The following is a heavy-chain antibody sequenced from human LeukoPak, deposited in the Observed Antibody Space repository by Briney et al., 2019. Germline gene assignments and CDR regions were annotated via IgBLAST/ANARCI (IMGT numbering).Heavy chain of an antibody. Sequence: SETLSLTCTVSGGAISSYYWTWFRQPPGKGLEWIGYIDYSGSIYYNPSLKSRVTMSIDTSKNQFSLKLGSVTAVDTAVYYCARHYLRQRLAPYNWFDHWGQGTRVTVSS. V-gene: IGHV4-59*08. CDR3: ARHYLRQRLAPYNWFDH. CDR2: IDYSGSI. CDR1: GGAISSYY. J-gene: IGHJ5*02. D-gene: IGHD6-25*01.